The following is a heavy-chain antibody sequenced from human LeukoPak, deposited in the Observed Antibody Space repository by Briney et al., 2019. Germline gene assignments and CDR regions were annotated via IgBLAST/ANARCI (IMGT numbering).Heavy chain of an antibody. V-gene: IGHV3-49*04. CDR2: MRSKDYGGTI. J-gene: IGHJ4*02. CDR3: TSTYFGSWSIVEY. D-gene: IGHD6-13*01. Sequence: QPGRSLRLSCRASGFTFGDYALSWVRQAPGRGLEGVGFMRSKDYGGTIEYAASVKGRFTISRDDSKSIAHLQMNSLKTEDTAVYYCTSTYFGSWSIVEYWGQGTLVTVSS. CDR1: GFTFGDYA.